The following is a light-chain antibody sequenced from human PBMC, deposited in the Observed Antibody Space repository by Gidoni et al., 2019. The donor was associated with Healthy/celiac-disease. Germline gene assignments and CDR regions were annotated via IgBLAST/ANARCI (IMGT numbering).Light chain of an antibody. Sequence: QSVLTQPPPVSAAPGQTVTISCSGSSSNIGNNYDSPYQQHPRTATNLLIHENNNRPSGIPDRFSGSTTATTATPGTTALQPGDEADYYCGTCDSSRSAPAVFGGGTQLTVL. V-gene: IGLV1-51*02. CDR3: GTCDSSRSAPAV. CDR1: SSNIGNNY. CDR2: ENN. J-gene: IGLJ7*01.